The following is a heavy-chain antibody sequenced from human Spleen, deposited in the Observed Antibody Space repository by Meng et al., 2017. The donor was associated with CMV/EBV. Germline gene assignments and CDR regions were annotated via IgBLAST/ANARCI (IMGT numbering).Heavy chain of an antibody. Sequence: GESLKISCAASGFTFDDSGMSWVRQAPGKGLEWVSGINWNGRSTGYADSVKGRFTISRDNAKNSLYLQMNSLRAEDTSAYYCATWSLGPIQPWVPEKRDYYYDGMDVGGQGTTVTVSS. V-gene: IGHV3-20*04. CDR3: ATWSLGPIQPWVPEKRDYYYDGMDV. D-gene: IGHD5-18*01. CDR1: GFTFDDSG. CDR2: INWNGRST. J-gene: IGHJ6*02.